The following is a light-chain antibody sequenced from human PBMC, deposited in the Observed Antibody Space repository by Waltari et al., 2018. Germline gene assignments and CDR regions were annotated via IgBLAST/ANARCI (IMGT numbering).Light chain of an antibody. J-gene: IGLJ2*01. V-gene: IGLV2-14*03. CDR3: TSYTSSGTVI. Sequence: QSALTQPASVSGSLGQSITISCTGTSRDVGGYTYVSWYQQHPGEAPKLMIYDVNKRPSGVSNRFSGSKSGNTASLTISGLQAEDEADYYCTSYTSSGTVIFGGGTELTVL. CDR1: SRDVGGYTY. CDR2: DVN.